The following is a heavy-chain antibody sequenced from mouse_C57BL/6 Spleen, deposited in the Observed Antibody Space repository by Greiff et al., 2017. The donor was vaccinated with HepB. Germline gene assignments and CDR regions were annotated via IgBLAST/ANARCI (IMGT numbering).Heavy chain of an antibody. J-gene: IGHJ1*03. Sequence: QVQLQQSGAELMKPGASVKLSCKATGYTFTGYWIEWVKQRPGHGLEWIGEILPGSGSTNYNEKFKGKATFTADTSSNTAYMQLSSLTTEDSAIYYGARKRYDYERGYWYFDVWGTGTTVTVSS. CDR2: ILPGSGST. CDR3: ARKRYDYERGYWYFDV. CDR1: GYTFTGYW. D-gene: IGHD2-4*01. V-gene: IGHV1-9*01.